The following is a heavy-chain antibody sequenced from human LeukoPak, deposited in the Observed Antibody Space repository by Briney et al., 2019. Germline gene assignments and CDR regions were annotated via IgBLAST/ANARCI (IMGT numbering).Heavy chain of an antibody. CDR2: ISGSGGST. Sequence: PGVSLRLSCAASGFTFSSYAMSWVRQAPGKGLEWVSAISGSGGSTYYADSVKGRFTISRDNSKNTLYLQMNSLRAEDTAVYYCAKDPLGYCSSTSCWGSDYWGQGTLVTVSS. J-gene: IGHJ4*02. D-gene: IGHD2-2*01. V-gene: IGHV3-23*01. CDR1: GFTFSSYA. CDR3: AKDPLGYCSSTSCWGSDY.